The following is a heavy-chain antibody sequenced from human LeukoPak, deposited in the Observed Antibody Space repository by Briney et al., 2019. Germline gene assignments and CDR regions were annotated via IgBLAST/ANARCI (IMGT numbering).Heavy chain of an antibody. V-gene: IGHV1-69*13. CDR3: ARDQGIVVVPAATNWFDP. D-gene: IGHD2-2*01. CDR2: IIPLFGTA. Sequence: ASVKVSCKASGGTFSSYAISWVRQAPGQGLEWMGGIIPLFGTANYAQKFQGRVTITADESTSTAYMELSSLRSEDTAVYYCARDQGIVVVPAATNWFDPWGQGTLVTVSS. CDR1: GGTFSSYA. J-gene: IGHJ5*02.